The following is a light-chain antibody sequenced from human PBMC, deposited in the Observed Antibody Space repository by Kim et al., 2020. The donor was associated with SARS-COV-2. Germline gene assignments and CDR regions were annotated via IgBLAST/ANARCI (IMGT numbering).Light chain of an antibody. V-gene: IGLV1-44*01. CDR2: QDV. CDR1: HANIGGNT. Sequence: QSVLTQPPSISGTAGQKITISCSGTHANIGGNTMNWYQQVTETAPKRLIQQDVERSSGVPARFSGSKSGTSASLAINGLQSDDEAVYICASWDDSLSAYVFGPGTKVTVL. CDR3: ASWDDSLSAYV. J-gene: IGLJ1*01.